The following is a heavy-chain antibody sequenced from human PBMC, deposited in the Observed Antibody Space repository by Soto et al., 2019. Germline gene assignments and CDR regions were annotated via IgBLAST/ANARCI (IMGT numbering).Heavy chain of an antibody. J-gene: IGHJ4*02. CDR3: ASHDYYDSSGNFDY. V-gene: IGHV4-59*01. CDR2: IYYSGST. D-gene: IGHD3-22*01. Sequence: SETLSLTCTVSGGSISSYYWSWIRQPPGKGLEWIGYIYYSGSTNYNPSLKSRVTISVDTSKNQFSLKLSSVTAADTAVYYCASHDYYDSSGNFDYWGQGTLVTVS. CDR1: GGSISSYY.